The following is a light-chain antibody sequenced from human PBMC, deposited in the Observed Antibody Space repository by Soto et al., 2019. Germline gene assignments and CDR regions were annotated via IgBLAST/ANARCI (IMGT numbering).Light chain of an antibody. CDR3: QQYNNWPPT. CDR2: GAS. CDR1: QSVSSN. J-gene: IGKJ2*01. V-gene: IGKV3-15*01. Sequence: EIVMTQSPATLSVSPGERATLSCRASQSVSSNLAWYQQKPGQAPRLLIYGASTRATGIPARFSGSGSGTEFTLTSSGLQSEDFAVYYCQQYNNWPPTFGQGTKLEIK.